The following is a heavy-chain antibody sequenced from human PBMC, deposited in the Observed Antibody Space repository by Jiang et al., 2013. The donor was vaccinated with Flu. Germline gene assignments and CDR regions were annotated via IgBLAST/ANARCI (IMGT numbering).Heavy chain of an antibody. CDR3: ARDPIAVAGTGGGGGMDV. Sequence: GSGLVKPSETLSLTCTVSGGSISSYYWSWIRQPPGKGLEWIGYIYYSGSTNYNPSLKSRVTISVDTSKNQFSLKLSSVTAADTAVYYCARDPIAVAGTGGGGGMDVWGPRGPRSPSPQ. CDR1: GGSISSYY. CDR2: IYYSGST. V-gene: IGHV4-59*01. J-gene: IGHJ6*01. D-gene: IGHD6-19*01.